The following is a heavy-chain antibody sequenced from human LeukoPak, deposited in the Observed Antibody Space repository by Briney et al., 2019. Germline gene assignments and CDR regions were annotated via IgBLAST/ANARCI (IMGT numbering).Heavy chain of an antibody. CDR1: GGSFSGYY. Sequence: ASETLSLTCAVYGGSFSGYYWSWIRQPPGKGLEWVGEINHSGSTNYNPSLKSRVTISVDTSKNQFSLKLSSVTAADTAVYYCAGQQPANHYWGQGTLVTVSS. D-gene: IGHD6-13*01. J-gene: IGHJ4*02. V-gene: IGHV4-34*01. CDR3: AGQQPANHY. CDR2: INHSGST.